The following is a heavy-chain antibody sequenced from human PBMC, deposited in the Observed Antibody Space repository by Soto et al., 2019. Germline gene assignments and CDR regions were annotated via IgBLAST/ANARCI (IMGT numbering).Heavy chain of an antibody. D-gene: IGHD1-26*01. V-gene: IGHV4-34*09. CDR1: GGSFSGYY. CDR3: ASLKRGGHVGLFDY. Sequence: PSETLSLTCAVYGGSFSGYYWSWIRQPPGKGLEWIGEIYSSGSTYYNPSLKSRITISADTSKNQFSLKLNSVTAADTAVYYCASLKRGGHVGLFDYWGQGTLVTVSS. J-gene: IGHJ4*02. CDR2: IYSSGST.